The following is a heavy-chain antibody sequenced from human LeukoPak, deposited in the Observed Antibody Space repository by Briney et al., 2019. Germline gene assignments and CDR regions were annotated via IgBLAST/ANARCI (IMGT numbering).Heavy chain of an antibody. CDR3: ARAVSIAARQIDY. J-gene: IGHJ4*02. V-gene: IGHV3-30*03. CDR2: ISYDGSNK. CDR1: GFTFSSYG. Sequence: GGSLRLSCAASGFTFSSYGMHWVRQAPGKGLEWVAVISYDGSNKYYADSVKGRFTISRDNSKNTLYLQMNSLRAEDTAVYYCARAVSIAARQIDYWGQGTLVTVSS. D-gene: IGHD6-6*01.